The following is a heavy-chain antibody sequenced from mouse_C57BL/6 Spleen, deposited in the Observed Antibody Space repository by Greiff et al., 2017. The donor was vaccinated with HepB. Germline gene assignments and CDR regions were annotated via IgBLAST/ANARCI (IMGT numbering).Heavy chain of an antibody. Sequence: QVQLQQSGPELVKPGASVKLSCKASGYTFTSYDINWVKQRPGQGLEWIGWIYPRDGSTKYNEKLKGKATLTVDTSSSTAYMELHSLTSEDSAVYFCAREDYSNYVDYAMDYWGQGTSVTVSS. D-gene: IGHD2-5*01. J-gene: IGHJ4*01. V-gene: IGHV1-85*01. CDR2: IYPRDGST. CDR1: GYTFTSYD. CDR3: AREDYSNYVDYAMDY.